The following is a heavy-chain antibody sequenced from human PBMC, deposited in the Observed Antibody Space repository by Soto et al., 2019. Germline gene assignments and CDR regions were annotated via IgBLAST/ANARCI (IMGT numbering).Heavy chain of an antibody. D-gene: IGHD3-22*01. CDR3: AREGNYYDSSEYYLFDY. Sequence: EVQLVESGGGLVQPGRSLRLSCAASGFTFDDYAMHWVRQAPGKGLEWVSGISWNSGSIGYADSVKGRFTISRDNAKNSLYLQMNSLRAEDTALYYCAREGNYYDSSEYYLFDYWGQGTLVTVSS. CDR2: ISWNSGSI. J-gene: IGHJ4*02. V-gene: IGHV3-9*01. CDR1: GFTFDDYA.